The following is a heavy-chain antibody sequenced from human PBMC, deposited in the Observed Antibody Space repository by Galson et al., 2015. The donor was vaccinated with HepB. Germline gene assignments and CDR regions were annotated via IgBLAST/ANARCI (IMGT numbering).Heavy chain of an antibody. Sequence: ETLSLPCAVYGGSFSDYYWPWIRQPPGKGLEWLGEITHSGTTHYSPSPKSRLTISADTSTNQFSLKLRSVTASETAVYFCARDCGAAGSGVRHHRHSFMDVWGKGTTVTGSS. CDR3: ARDCGAAGSGVRHHRHSFMDV. CDR2: ITHSGTT. CDR1: GGSFSDYY. V-gene: IGHV4-34*01. J-gene: IGHJ6*03. D-gene: IGHD4-17*01.